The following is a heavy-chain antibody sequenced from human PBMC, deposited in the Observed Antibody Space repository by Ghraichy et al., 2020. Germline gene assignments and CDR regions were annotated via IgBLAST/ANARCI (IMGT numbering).Heavy chain of an antibody. V-gene: IGHV4-39*01. Sequence: SETLSLTCTVSGGSISSSSYYWGWIRQPPGKGLEWIGSIYYSGSTYYNPSLKSRVTISVDTSKNQFSLKLSSVTAADTAVYYCASSSTGYSSGWYWDNFDYWGQGTLVTVSS. CDR3: ASSSTGYSSGWYWDNFDY. J-gene: IGHJ4*02. CDR2: IYYSGST. D-gene: IGHD6-19*01. CDR1: GGSISSSSYY.